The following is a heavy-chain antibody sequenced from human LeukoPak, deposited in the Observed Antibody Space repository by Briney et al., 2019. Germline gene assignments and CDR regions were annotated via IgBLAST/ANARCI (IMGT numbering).Heavy chain of an antibody. CDR3: ARGIVGDRSWFDP. CDR1: GYTFTGYY. J-gene: IGHJ5*02. CDR2: INPSGGST. D-gene: IGHD1-26*01. Sequence: GASVKVSCKASGYTFTGYYMHWVRQAPGQGLEWMGIINPSGGSTSYAQKFQGRVTMTRDMSTSTVYMELSSLRSEDTAVYYCARGIVGDRSWFDPWGQGTLVTVSS. V-gene: IGHV1-46*01.